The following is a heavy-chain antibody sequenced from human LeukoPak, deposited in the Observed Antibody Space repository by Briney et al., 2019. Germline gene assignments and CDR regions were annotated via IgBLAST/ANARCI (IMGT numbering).Heavy chain of an antibody. Sequence: GASVKVSCKASGGTFSSYAISWVRQAPGQGLEWMGGIIPIFCTANYAQKFQGRVTITTDESTSTAYMELSSLRSEDTAVYYCARGKMPEQWPQPYYFDYWGQGTLVTVSS. CDR3: ARGKMPEQWPQPYYFDY. CDR2: IIPIFCTA. D-gene: IGHD6-19*01. J-gene: IGHJ4*02. V-gene: IGHV1-69*05. CDR1: GGTFSSYA.